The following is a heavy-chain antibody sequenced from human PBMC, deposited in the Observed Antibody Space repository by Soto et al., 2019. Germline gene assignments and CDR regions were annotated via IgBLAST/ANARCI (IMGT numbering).Heavy chain of an antibody. CDR2: IYYSGST. D-gene: IGHD6-13*01. CDR3: ASSSAWYIYDS. V-gene: IGHV4-59*01. CDR1: GGSISSYY. Sequence: PSETLSLTCTVSGGSISSYYWIWIRQPPGKGLEWIGYIYYSGSTNYNPSLKSRVTISVDTSKNQFSLNLSSVTAADTAVYYCASSSAWYIYDSWGPGTLVTVSS. J-gene: IGHJ4*02.